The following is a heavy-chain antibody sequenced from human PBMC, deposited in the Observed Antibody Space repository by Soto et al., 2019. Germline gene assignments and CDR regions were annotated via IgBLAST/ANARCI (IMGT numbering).Heavy chain of an antibody. D-gene: IGHD2-21*01. CDR3: ARDPYGEYFDY. V-gene: IGHV3-30-3*01. CDR1: GFTFSRNA. CDR2: ILDDGASE. Sequence: QVQLVESGGGVVKPGSSLRLSCAASGFTFSRNAMHWVRQAPGKGLEWMAMILDDGASEYYAGSVKGRFTISRDNSKNMLYLQMNSLRAEDTAVYYCARDPYGEYFDYWGQGTLVTVSS. J-gene: IGHJ4*02.